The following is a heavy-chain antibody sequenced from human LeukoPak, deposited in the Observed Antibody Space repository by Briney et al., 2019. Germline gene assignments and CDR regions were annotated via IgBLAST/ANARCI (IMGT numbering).Heavy chain of an antibody. D-gene: IGHD3-10*01. Sequence: SETLSLTCTVSGGSITSSSYYWGWIRQPPGKGLEWIGSIYYSGSTYYNPSLKSRVTISVDTSKNQFSLKLSSVTAADTAVYYCAKELWFVNSYYFDYWGQGTLVTVSS. CDR3: AKELWFVNSYYFDY. V-gene: IGHV4-39*02. J-gene: IGHJ4*02. CDR1: GGSITSSSYY. CDR2: IYYSGST.